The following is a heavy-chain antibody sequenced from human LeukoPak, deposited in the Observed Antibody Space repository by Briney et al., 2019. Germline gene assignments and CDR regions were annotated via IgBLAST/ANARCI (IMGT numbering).Heavy chain of an antibody. Sequence: TSETLSPTCAVYGGSFSGYYWSWIRQPPGKGLEWIGEINHSGSTNYNPSLKSRVTISVDTSKNQFSLKLSSVTAADTAVYYCARGPRGIVVVPAATPYFQHWGQGTLVTVSS. D-gene: IGHD2-2*01. CDR1: GGSFSGYY. CDR2: INHSGST. J-gene: IGHJ1*01. V-gene: IGHV4-34*01. CDR3: ARGPRGIVVVPAATPYFQH.